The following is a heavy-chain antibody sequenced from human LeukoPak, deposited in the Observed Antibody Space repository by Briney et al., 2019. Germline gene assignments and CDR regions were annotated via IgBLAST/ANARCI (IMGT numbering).Heavy chain of an antibody. CDR3: ARIRRYCSGGNCYVYDH. V-gene: IGHV4-59*01. Sequence: SETLSLTCTVSGASISGYYWSWIRQPPGKGPEWIGYIYYSGSTKYNPSLKSRVTISADTSKNQFSLTLRSVTAADTATYHCARIRRYCSGGNCYVYDHWGQGTPVTVSS. D-gene: IGHD2-15*01. CDR1: GASISGYY. CDR2: IYYSGST. J-gene: IGHJ4*02.